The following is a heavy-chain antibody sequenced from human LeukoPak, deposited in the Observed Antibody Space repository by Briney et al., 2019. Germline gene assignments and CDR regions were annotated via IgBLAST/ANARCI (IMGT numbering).Heavy chain of an antibody. V-gene: IGHV3-23*01. CDR3: ANLGGDGDCFDY. CDR1: GFTFSTYS. CDR2: ISGSGGST. Sequence: PGGSLRLSCAASGFTFSTYSMNWVRQAPGKGLEWVSAISGSGGSTYYADSVKGRFTISRDNSKNTLYLQMNSLRAEDTAVYYCANLGGDGDCFDYWGQGTLVTVSS. D-gene: IGHD4-17*01. J-gene: IGHJ4*02.